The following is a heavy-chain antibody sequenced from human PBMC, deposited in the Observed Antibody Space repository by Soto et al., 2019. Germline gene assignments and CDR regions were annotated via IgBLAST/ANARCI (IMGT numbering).Heavy chain of an antibody. V-gene: IGHV1-2*02. Sequence: QVQLVQSGAEVKKPGASVKVSCKASGYTFTGYYIHWVRQTPGQGLEWMGWINPNSGDTHYAQRFQGRVTMTRDTSITTAYMDLSRLRSDDTAVYHCARGYCSGGGCSPYFDYWGQGTLVTVSS. CDR1: GYTFTGYY. CDR3: ARGYCSGGGCSPYFDY. CDR2: INPNSGDT. J-gene: IGHJ4*02. D-gene: IGHD2-15*01.